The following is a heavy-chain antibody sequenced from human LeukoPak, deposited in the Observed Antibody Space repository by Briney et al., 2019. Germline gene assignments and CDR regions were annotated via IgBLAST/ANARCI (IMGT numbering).Heavy chain of an antibody. Sequence: GGSLRLSCAASGFSFSSCVMSWVRQAPGKGLEWVSPISGSGSSTYYADSVKGRFTISRDNSKNTLYLQMNSLRAEDTAVYYCAKGVAVASPYYFDYWGQGTLVTVSS. D-gene: IGHD6-19*01. CDR1: GFSFSSCV. V-gene: IGHV3-23*01. J-gene: IGHJ4*02. CDR3: AKGVAVASPYYFDY. CDR2: ISGSGSST.